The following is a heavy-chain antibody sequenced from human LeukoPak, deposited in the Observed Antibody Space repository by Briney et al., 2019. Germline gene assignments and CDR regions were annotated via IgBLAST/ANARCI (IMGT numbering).Heavy chain of an antibody. CDR1: GYIFTGYY. V-gene: IGHV1-2*02. D-gene: IGHD2-2*01. J-gene: IGHJ6*03. CDR2: INPNSGAT. CDR3: ARDAQFIVVVPAAKLNYMDV. Sequence: ASVKVSCKASGYIFTGYYIHWVRQAPGQGLEWLGWINPNSGATNYAQKFQGRVIMTRDTSISTAYMEVRRLRSDDTAVYYCARDAQFIVVVPAAKLNYMDVWGRGTTVTVSS.